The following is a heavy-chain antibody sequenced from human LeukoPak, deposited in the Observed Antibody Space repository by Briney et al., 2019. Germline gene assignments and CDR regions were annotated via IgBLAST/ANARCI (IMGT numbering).Heavy chain of an antibody. CDR1: GFGSKNYA. Sequence: GGSLRLSCTTSGFGSKNYAMSWVRLAPGKGLEWVSIISATGVNTYYADSVKGRFTISRDNSRNTLYLQMNSLRAEDTAVYYCARQPAGYSYGAGAFDIWGQGTMVTVSS. CDR3: ARQPAGYSYGAGAFDI. V-gene: IGHV3-23*01. D-gene: IGHD5-18*01. J-gene: IGHJ3*02. CDR2: ISATGVNT.